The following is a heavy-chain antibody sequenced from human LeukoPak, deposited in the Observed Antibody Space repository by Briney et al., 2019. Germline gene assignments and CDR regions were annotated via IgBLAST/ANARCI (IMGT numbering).Heavy chain of an antibody. Sequence: ESGPTLVKPTQTLTLTCTFSGFSLSATGVGVGWFRQPPGKALEWLALIFWDDDKRYSPPLKSRLTITKDTSKNQVVLTMTNMDPVDTATYYCAHRLSGSYSFDYWGQGTLVTVSS. D-gene: IGHD1-26*01. CDR1: GFSLSATGVG. J-gene: IGHJ4*02. V-gene: IGHV2-5*02. CDR3: AHRLSGSYSFDY. CDR2: IFWDDDK.